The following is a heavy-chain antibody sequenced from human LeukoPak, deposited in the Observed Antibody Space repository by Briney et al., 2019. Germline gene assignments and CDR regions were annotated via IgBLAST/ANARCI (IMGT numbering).Heavy chain of an antibody. CDR2: INHSGST. Sequence: PSETLSLTCAVYGGSFSGDYWSWIRRPPGKGLEWIGEINHSGSTNYNPSLQSRVTISVDRSKNQFSLKLNSVTAADTAVYYCARGGWEHLLDYWGQGTLVTVSS. V-gene: IGHV4-34*01. CDR3: ARGGWEHLLDY. D-gene: IGHD4-23*01. CDR1: GGSFSGDY. J-gene: IGHJ4*02.